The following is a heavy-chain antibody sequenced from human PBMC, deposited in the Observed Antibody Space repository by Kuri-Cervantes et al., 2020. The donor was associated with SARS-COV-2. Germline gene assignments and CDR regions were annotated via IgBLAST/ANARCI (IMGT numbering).Heavy chain of an antibody. J-gene: IGHJ3*02. D-gene: IGHD3/OR15-3a*01. CDR3: ARVDWATPRGPFDM. CDR2: INPSGGST. V-gene: IGHV1-46*01. CDR1: GYTFTSYY. Sequence: ASVKVSCKASGYTFTSYYMHWVRQAPGQGLEWMGIINPSGGSTSYAQKFQGRVTMTRDTSTTTASMELNRLTSDDTAIYYCARVDWATPRGPFDMWGQGTLVTVSS.